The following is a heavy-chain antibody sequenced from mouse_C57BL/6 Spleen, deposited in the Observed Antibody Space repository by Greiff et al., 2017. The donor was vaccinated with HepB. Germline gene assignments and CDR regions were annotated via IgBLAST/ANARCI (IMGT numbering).Heavy chain of an antibody. Sequence: EVQLQQSGAELVRPGASVKLSCTASGFNIKDDYMHWVKQRPEQGLEWIGWIDPENGDTEYASKFQGKATITADTSSNTAYLQLSSLTSEDTAVYYCTRGNYHYAMDYWGQGTSVTVSS. CDR1: GFNIKDDY. V-gene: IGHV14-4*01. CDR3: TRGNYHYAMDY. J-gene: IGHJ4*01. CDR2: IDPENGDT. D-gene: IGHD2-1*01.